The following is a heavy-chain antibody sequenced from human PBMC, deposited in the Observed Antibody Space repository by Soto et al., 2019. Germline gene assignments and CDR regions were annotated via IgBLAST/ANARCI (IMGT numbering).Heavy chain of an antibody. CDR1: GGSISSGGYS. D-gene: IGHD4-17*01. V-gene: IGHV4-30-2*01. Sequence: SETLSLTCAVSGGSISSGGYSWSWIRQPPGKGLEWIGYIYHSGSTYYNPSLKSRVTISVDRSKNQFSLELSSVTAADTAVYYCARAHYGDYGYGMDVRGQRTKVTVSS. CDR2: IYHSGST. J-gene: IGHJ6*02. CDR3: ARAHYGDYGYGMDV.